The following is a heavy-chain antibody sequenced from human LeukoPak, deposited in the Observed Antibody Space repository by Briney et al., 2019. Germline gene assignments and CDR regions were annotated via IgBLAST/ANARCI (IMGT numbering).Heavy chain of an antibody. CDR3: AKDRYSSGLDY. J-gene: IGHJ4*02. D-gene: IGHD6-19*01. CDR2: ISGSGGST. Sequence: GGSLRLSCAASGFTFSSYGMHWVRQAPGKGLEWVSAISGSGGSTYYADSVKGRFTISRDNSKNTLYLQMNSLRAEDTAVYYCAKDRYSSGLDYWGQGTLVTVSS. CDR1: GFTFSSYG. V-gene: IGHV3-23*01.